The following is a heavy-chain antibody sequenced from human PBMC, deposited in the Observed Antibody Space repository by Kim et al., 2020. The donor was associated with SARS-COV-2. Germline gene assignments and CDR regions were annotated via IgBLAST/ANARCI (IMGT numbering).Heavy chain of an antibody. D-gene: IGHD2-15*01. J-gene: IGHJ1*01. CDR3: AREGYCSGGSCYPAEYFQH. Sequence: GGSLRLSCAASGFTFSSYGMHWVRQAPGKGLEWVAVIWYDGSNKYYADSVKGRFTISRDNSKNTLYLQMNSLRAEDTAVYYCAREGYCSGGSCYPAEYFQHWGQGTLVTVSS. CDR1: GFTFSSYG. V-gene: IGHV3-33*08. CDR2: IWYDGSNK.